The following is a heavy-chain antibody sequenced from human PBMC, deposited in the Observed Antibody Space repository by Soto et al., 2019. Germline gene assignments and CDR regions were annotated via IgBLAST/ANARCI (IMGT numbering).Heavy chain of an antibody. V-gene: IGHV3-23*01. Sequence: EAQLLESGGGLVQPGGSLRLSCVASGFTFNYYDVTWVRRAPGKGLEWVSTISDTGRDTYFGDSVRGRFSISRDKSRNAVFLQMHSLTVDDTALYYCATSSERLSLVTRGGRIPLGFDNWGQGILVTVSS. CDR1: GFTFNYYD. CDR2: ISDTGRDT. J-gene: IGHJ4*02. CDR3: ATSSERLSLVTRGGRIPLGFDN. D-gene: IGHD3-16*01.